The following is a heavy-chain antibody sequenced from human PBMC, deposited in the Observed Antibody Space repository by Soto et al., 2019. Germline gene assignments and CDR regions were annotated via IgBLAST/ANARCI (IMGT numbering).Heavy chain of an antibody. V-gene: IGHV4-59*08. CDR1: GGSISGYY. J-gene: IGHJ3*02. D-gene: IGHD3-10*01. Sequence: QVQLHESGPGLVKPSETLSLTCSVSGGSISGYYWNWIRQTPGKGLEWIAFIYYIGSTSYNPSFKSRVSISVDTSKNQFSLTVTSVTAADTAVYYCARRGSGIGNAFDIWGQGTMVTVSS. CDR2: IYYIGST. CDR3: ARRGSGIGNAFDI.